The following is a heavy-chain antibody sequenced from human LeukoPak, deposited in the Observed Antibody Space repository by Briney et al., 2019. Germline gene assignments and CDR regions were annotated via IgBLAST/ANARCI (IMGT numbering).Heavy chain of an antibody. CDR1: GFSFSDYY. V-gene: IGHV3-11*06. CDR2: ISSSSSYI. CDR3: ARDYGIGGATREEGYFDY. D-gene: IGHD1-26*01. Sequence: KPGGSLRLSCAASGFSFSDYYVSWIRQAPGKGLEWVSSISSSSSYIYYADSVKGRFTISRDNAKNSLYLQMNSLRAEDTAVYYCARDYGIGGATREEGYFDYWGQGTLVTVSS. J-gene: IGHJ4*02.